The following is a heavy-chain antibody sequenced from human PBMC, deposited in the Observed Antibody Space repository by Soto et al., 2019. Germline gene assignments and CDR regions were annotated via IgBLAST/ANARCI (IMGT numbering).Heavy chain of an antibody. Sequence: GGSRRLSCAASGFTFSSYNMNWVRQAPGKGLEWVSYISSSSSTIYYADSVKGRFTISRDNAKNSLYLKMNSLRAEDTAVYYCARGIHCSGGTCYGMIDYWGQGTLVTVSS. CDR1: GFTFSSYN. D-gene: IGHD2-15*01. CDR2: ISSSSSTI. CDR3: ARGIHCSGGTCYGMIDY. J-gene: IGHJ4*01. V-gene: IGHV3-48*01.